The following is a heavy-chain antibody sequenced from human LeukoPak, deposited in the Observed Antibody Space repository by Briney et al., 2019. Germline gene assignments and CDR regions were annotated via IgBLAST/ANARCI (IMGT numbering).Heavy chain of an antibody. CDR3: ARGARYDFIWGTYRSLDY. J-gene: IGHJ4*02. Sequence: SETLSLTCAVYGGSFSGYYWSWIRQPPGKGLEWIGEINHSGSTNYNPSLQSRVTISIDTSKNQFSLKLRFVPAADTAVYYCARGARYDFIWGTYRSLDYWGQGKLVTVSS. CDR2: INHSGST. V-gene: IGHV4-34*01. D-gene: IGHD3-16*02. CDR1: GGSFSGYY.